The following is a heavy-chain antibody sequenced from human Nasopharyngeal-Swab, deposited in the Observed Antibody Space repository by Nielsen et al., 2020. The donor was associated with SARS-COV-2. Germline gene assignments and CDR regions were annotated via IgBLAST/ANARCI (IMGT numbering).Heavy chain of an antibody. Sequence: VRQAPGKRLEWVAVIWYDGSNKYYADSVKGRFTISRDTSKKTLYLQMNSLRAEDTAVYYCARGVRYNWNPDAFDIWGQGTMVTVSS. CDR3: ARGVRYNWNPDAFDI. J-gene: IGHJ3*02. D-gene: IGHD1-1*01. CDR2: IWYDGSNK. V-gene: IGHV3-33*01.